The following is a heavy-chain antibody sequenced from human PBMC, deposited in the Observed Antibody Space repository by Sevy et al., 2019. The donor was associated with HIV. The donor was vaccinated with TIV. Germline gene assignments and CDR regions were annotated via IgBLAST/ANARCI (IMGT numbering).Heavy chain of an antibody. V-gene: IGHV3-49*03. J-gene: IGHJ3*02. CDR1: GFTFYNYA. CDR3: TRDESDLDAFDI. Sequence: GGSLRLSCATSGFTFYNYAMSWFRQAPGKGLEWIGFIRTTVNGGKAEYAAAVEGRFTISRYDSRSIAYLQMNNLKTEDTTVYYCTRDESDLDAFDIWGQGTMVTVSS. CDR2: IRTTVNGGKA.